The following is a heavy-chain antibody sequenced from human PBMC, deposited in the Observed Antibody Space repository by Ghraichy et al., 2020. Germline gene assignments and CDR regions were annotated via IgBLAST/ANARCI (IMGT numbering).Heavy chain of an antibody. Sequence: LSLTCAASGFTFSSYSMNWVRQAPGKGLEWVSSISSSSSYIYYADSVKGRFTISRDNAKNSLYLQMNSLRAEDTAVYYCAREVSSGWYGFDYWGQGTLVTVSS. J-gene: IGHJ4*02. CDR1: GFTFSSYS. CDR3: AREVSSGWYGFDY. D-gene: IGHD6-19*01. V-gene: IGHV3-21*01. CDR2: ISSSSSYI.